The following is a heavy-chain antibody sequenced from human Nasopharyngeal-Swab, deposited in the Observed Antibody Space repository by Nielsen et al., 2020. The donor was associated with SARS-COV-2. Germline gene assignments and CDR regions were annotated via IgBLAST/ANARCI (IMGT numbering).Heavy chain of an antibody. Sequence: GGSLRLSCVASGFTFSSYAMSWVRQAPGEGLEWISAISGRGDSTYYADSVKGRFTISRDNSKNTLHLQMNSLRAGDTAVYYCARGGGGGHMITFGGVIVMDAFDIWGQGTMVTVSS. J-gene: IGHJ3*02. D-gene: IGHD3-16*02. CDR3: ARGGGGGHMITFGGVIVMDAFDI. CDR2: ISGRGDST. V-gene: IGHV3-23*01. CDR1: GFTFSSYA.